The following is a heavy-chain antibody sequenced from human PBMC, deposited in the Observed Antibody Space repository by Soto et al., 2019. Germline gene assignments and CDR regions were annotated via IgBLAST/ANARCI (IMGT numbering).Heavy chain of an antibody. V-gene: IGHV4-39*01. CDR2: IYYSGST. Sequence: QLQLQESGPGLVKPSETLSLTCTVSGGSISSSSYYWGWIRQPPGKGLEWIGSIYYSGSTYYNPSLKNRVTVSVDTSKNQFSLKLSSVTAADTAVYSCAGDNWFDPWGQGTLVTVSS. CDR1: GGSISSSSYY. CDR3: AGDNWFDP. J-gene: IGHJ5*02.